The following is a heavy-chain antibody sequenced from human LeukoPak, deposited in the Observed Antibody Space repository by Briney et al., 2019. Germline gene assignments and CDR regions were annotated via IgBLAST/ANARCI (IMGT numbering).Heavy chain of an antibody. Sequence: QPGRSLRLSCAASGFTFSSYAMHWVRQAPGKGLEWVAVISYDGSNKYYADSVKGRFTISRDNSKNTLYLQMNSLRAEDTAVYYCARDRRQPELSFDYWGQGTLVTVSS. D-gene: IGHD1-26*01. CDR1: GFTFSSYA. J-gene: IGHJ4*02. CDR2: ISYDGSNK. V-gene: IGHV3-30-3*01. CDR3: ARDRRQPELSFDY.